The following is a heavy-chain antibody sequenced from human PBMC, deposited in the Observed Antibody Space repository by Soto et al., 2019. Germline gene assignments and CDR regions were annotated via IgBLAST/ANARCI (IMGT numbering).Heavy chain of an antibody. J-gene: IGHJ4*02. CDR2: ISAYNGNT. CDR1: GYTFTSYG. CDR3: ARDDYDILTGYYPHLRHFDY. D-gene: IGHD3-9*01. Sequence: QVQLVQSGAEVKKPGASVKVSCKASGYTFTSYGISWVRQAPGQGLEWMGWISAYNGNTNYAQKLQGRVTMTTDTSTSTAYMELRSLRSDDTAVYYCARDDYDILTGYYPHLRHFDYWGQGTLVTVSS. V-gene: IGHV1-18*01.